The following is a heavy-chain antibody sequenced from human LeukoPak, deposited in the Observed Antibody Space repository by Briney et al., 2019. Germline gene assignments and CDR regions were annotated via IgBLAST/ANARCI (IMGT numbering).Heavy chain of an antibody. CDR3: ARESSAGIAAAGTVY. CDR2: INPSGGST. D-gene: IGHD6-13*01. J-gene: IGHJ4*02. CDR1: GYTFTSYY. V-gene: IGHV1-46*01. Sequence: ASVKVSCKASGYTFTSYYMHWVRQAPGQGLEWMGIINPSGGSTSYAQKFQGRVTMTRDTSTSTVYMELSGLRSEDTAVYYCARESSAGIAAAGTVYWGQGTLVTVSS.